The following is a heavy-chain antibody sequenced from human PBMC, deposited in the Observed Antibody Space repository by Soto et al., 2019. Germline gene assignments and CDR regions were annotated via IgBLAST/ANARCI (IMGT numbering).Heavy chain of an antibody. CDR2: INAGNGNT. CDR3: ARDPPPRGLLWFGELLPFDY. V-gene: IGHV1-3*01. Sequence: GASVKVSCKGSGYTFTSYAMHWVRQAPGQRLEWMGWINAGNGNTKYSQKFQGRVTITRDTSASTAYMELSSLRSEDTAVYYCARDPPPRGLLWFGELLPFDYWGQGTLVTVSS. J-gene: IGHJ4*02. CDR1: GYTFTSYA. D-gene: IGHD3-10*01.